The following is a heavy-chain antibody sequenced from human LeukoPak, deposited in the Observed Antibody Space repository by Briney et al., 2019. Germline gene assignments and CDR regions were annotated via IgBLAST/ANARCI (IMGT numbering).Heavy chain of an antibody. CDR2: ISSSSSYI. CDR3: ASNLYRYCSGGSCYFNWFDP. J-gene: IGHJ5*02. Sequence: GGSLRLSCAASGFTFSSYSMNWGRQAPGKVLEWVSSISSSSSYIYYADSVKGRFTISRDNAKNSLYLQMNSLRAEDTAVYYCASNLYRYCSGGSCYFNWFDPWGQGTLVTVSS. V-gene: IGHV3-21*01. CDR1: GFTFSSYS. D-gene: IGHD2-15*01.